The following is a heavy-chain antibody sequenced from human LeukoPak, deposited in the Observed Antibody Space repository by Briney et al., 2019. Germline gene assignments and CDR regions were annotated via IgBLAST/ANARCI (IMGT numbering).Heavy chain of an antibody. D-gene: IGHD3-10*01. J-gene: IGHJ6*03. CDR2: ISYDGSNE. V-gene: IGHV3-30*04. CDR1: GFTFSSYV. Sequence: GGSLRLSCAASGFTFSSYVMHWVRQAPGKGLERVAIISYDGSNEYYADSVKGRFTISRDNSKNTLYLQMNSLRAEDTAVYYCARDYGSVRSSYYYMDVWGKGTTVTVTS. CDR3: ARDYGSVRSSYYYMDV.